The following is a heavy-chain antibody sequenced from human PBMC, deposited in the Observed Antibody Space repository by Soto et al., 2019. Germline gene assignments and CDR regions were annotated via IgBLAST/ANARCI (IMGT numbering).Heavy chain of an antibody. CDR2: INAGNGNT. CDR3: ARGGTQNPYYYDSSGYPPFDY. Sequence: GASVKVSCKASGYTFTSYAMHWVRQAPGQRLEWMGWINAGNGNTKYSQKFQGRVTITRDTSASTAYMELSSLRSEDTAVYYCARGGTQNPYYYDSSGYPPFDYWGQGTLVTVSS. CDR1: GYTFTSYA. J-gene: IGHJ4*02. D-gene: IGHD3-22*01. V-gene: IGHV1-3*01.